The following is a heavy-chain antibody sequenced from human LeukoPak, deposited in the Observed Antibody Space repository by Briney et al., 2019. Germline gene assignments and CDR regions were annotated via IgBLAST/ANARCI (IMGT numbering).Heavy chain of an antibody. D-gene: IGHD6-13*01. CDR1: GGSFSGYY. J-gene: IGHJ4*02. CDR2: INHSGST. Sequence: PSETLSLTCAVYGGSFSGYYWSWIRQPPGKGLEWIGEINHSGSTNYNPSLKSRVTISVDTSKNPFSLKLSSVTAADTAVYYCATLGHVATVAFDYWGQGTLVTVSS. V-gene: IGHV4-34*01. CDR3: ATLGHVATVAFDY.